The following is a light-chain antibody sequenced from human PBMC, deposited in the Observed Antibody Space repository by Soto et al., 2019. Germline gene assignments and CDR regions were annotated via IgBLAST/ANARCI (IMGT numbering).Light chain of an antibody. CDR1: QSSSTY. V-gene: IGKV3-11*01. CDR2: DVS. J-gene: IGKJ1*01. CDR3: KQRGNWPWT. Sequence: EIVLTQSPATLSLSPGEIATISCRASQSSSTYLAWYQHKPGQAPRLLIYDVSKRATGIPARFSGSGSGTDFTLTIGSLEPEDFGVYYCKQRGNWPWTFGQGTKVEIK.